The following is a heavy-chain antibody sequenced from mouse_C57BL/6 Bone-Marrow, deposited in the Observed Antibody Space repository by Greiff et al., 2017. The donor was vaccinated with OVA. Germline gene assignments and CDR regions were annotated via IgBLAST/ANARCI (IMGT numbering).Heavy chain of an antibody. CDR2: ISYDGSN. CDR1: GYSITSGYY. CDR3: AREGVYYGYLYYFDY. D-gene: IGHD2-2*01. J-gene: IGHJ2*01. Sequence: VQLKESGPGLVKPSQSLSLTCSVTGYSITSGYYWNWIRQFPGNKLEWMGYISYDGSNNYNPSLKNRISITRDTSKNQFFLKLNSVTTEDTATYYCAREGVYYGYLYYFDYWGQGTTLTVSS. V-gene: IGHV3-6*01.